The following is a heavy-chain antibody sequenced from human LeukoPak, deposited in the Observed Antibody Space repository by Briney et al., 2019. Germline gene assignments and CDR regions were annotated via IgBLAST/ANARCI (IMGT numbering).Heavy chain of an antibody. D-gene: IGHD5-12*01. CDR3: ARDRGSGYSGYDYNY. CDR1: GFTFTSFY. CDR2: INPSGGST. Sequence: GASVKVSCKASGFTFTSFYMHWVRQAPGQGLEWMGIINPSGGSTSYAQKFQGRVTMTRDMSTSTVYMELSSLRSEDTAVYYCARDRGSGYSGYDYNYWGQGTLVTVSS. V-gene: IGHV1-46*01. J-gene: IGHJ4*02.